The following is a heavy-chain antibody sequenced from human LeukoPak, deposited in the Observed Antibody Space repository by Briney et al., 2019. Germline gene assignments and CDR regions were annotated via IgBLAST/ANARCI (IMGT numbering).Heavy chain of an antibody. CDR3: ARVGSSTISAGNHFDY. CDR2: INPNSGGT. D-gene: IGHD2-2*01. CDR1: GYTFTGYY. V-gene: IGHV1-2*06. Sequence: GASVKVSCKASGYTFTGYYMHWVRQAPGQGLEWMGRINPNSGGTNYAQKFQGRVTMTRDTSISTAYMELSRLRSDDTAVYYCARVGSSTISAGNHFDYWGQGTLVTVSS. J-gene: IGHJ4*02.